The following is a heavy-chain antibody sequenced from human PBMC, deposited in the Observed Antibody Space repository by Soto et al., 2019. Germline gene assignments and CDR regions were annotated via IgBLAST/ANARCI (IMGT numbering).Heavy chain of an antibody. CDR3: ARAVTYYYDSSGPNWFDP. J-gene: IGHJ5*02. Sequence: SDTMSLTCPLSCGSVRSGSYYCSCIRQHPGKGLEFLGYLYYSGSTNYTPSLKSRVTISVDTSKNQFSLKLSSVTAADTAVYYCARAVTYYYDSSGPNWFDPWGQGTLVTVSS. CDR2: LYYSGST. V-gene: IGHV4-61*01. CDR1: CGSVRSGSYY. D-gene: IGHD3-22*01.